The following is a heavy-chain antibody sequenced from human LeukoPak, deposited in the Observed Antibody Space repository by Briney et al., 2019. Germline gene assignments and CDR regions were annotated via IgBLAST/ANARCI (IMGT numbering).Heavy chain of an antibody. V-gene: IGHV3-30*01. CDR2: ISYDGSNK. J-gene: IGHJ3*02. Sequence: PGGSLRLSCAASGFTFSSYAMHWVRQAPGKGLEWVAVISYDGSNKYYADSVKGRFTISRDNSKNTLYLQMNSLRAEDTAVYYCARTLSRGPTRSGYYYDAFDIWGQGTMVTVSS. CDR1: GFTFSSYA. D-gene: IGHD3-22*01. CDR3: ARTLSRGPTRSGYYYDAFDI.